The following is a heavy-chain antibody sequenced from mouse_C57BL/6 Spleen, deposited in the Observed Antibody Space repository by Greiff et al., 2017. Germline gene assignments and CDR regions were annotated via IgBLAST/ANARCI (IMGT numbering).Heavy chain of an antibody. CDR2: ISSGSSTI. D-gene: IGHD2-10*01. J-gene: IGHJ2*01. V-gene: IGHV5-17*01. CDR1: GFTFSDYG. CDR3: ASSLLFDY. Sequence: EVHLVESGGGLVKPGGSLKLSCAASGFTFSDYGMHWVRQAPEKGLEWVAYISSGSSTIYYADTVKGRFTISRDNAKNTLFLQMTSLRSEDAAVYYCASSLLFDYWGQGTTLTVSS.